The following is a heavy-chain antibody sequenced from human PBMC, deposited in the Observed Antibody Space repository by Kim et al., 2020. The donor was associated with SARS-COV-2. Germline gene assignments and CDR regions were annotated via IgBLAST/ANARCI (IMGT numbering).Heavy chain of an antibody. CDR3: AREESGSSWYHYYYYYGMDV. D-gene: IGHD6-13*01. Sequence: RFTISRDNSKNTLYLQMNSLRAEDTAVYYCAREESGSSWYHYYYYYGMDVWGQGTTVTVSS. V-gene: IGHV3-30*07. J-gene: IGHJ6*02.